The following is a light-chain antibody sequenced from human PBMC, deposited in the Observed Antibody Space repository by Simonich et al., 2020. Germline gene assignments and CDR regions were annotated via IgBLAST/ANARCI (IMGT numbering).Light chain of an antibody. CDR3: QQYYSTPYT. J-gene: IGKJ2*01. V-gene: IGKV4-1*01. Sequence: DIVMTQSPDSLAVSLGERATINFKSSQSVLYSSNNKNYLSWYQQKPGQPPQLLIYWASTRESGCPDRFSGSGSGTDFTLTISSLQAEDVAVYYCQQYYSTPYTFGQGTKLEIK. CDR2: WAS. CDR1: QSVLYSSNNKNY.